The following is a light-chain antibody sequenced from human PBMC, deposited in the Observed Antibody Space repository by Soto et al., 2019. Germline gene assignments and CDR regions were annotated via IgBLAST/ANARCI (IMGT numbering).Light chain of an antibody. CDR1: ESLVHSDGNTY. V-gene: IGKV2-28*01. CDR3: MQPLQSWT. CDR2: LGS. J-gene: IGKJ1*01. Sequence: DVVMTQSPLSLSVTLGQAASISCRSSESLVHSDGNTYLHWYLQKPGQSPQLLIYLGSNRASGVPDRSSGSGSGTDFTLKISRVEAEDVGVYYCMQPLQSWTFGQGTKVDI.